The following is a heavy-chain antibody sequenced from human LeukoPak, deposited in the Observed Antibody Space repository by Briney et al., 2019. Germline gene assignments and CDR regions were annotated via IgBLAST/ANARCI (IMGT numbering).Heavy chain of an antibody. D-gene: IGHD3-22*01. CDR1: GYSITSAYY. Sequence: SETLSLTCTVSGYSITSAYYWGWIRQPPGKGLEWIASIYYSGTTYYNPSLRSRVTISVDTSKNQFSLKVNSVTAADTAVYYCAGEYSSSPGYWGQGALVTVS. CDR3: AGEYSSSPGY. J-gene: IGHJ4*02. CDR2: IYYSGTT. V-gene: IGHV4-38-2*02.